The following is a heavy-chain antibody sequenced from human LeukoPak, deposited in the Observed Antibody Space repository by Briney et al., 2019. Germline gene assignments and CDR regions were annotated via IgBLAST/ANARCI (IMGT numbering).Heavy chain of an antibody. Sequence: GGSLRLSCAASGFTFSSYSMKWVRRAPGEGLEWVSYMSSVNSATYYADSVKGRFTISRDNAKNSLYLQMNSLRGEDTAVYYCARAVGNHFDYWGQGTLVTVSS. V-gene: IGHV3-48*01. D-gene: IGHD1-14*01. J-gene: IGHJ4*02. CDR2: MSSVNSAT. CDR3: ARAVGNHFDY. CDR1: GFTFSSYS.